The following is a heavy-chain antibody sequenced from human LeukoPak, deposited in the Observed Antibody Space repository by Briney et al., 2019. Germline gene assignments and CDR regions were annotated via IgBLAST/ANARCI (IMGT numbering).Heavy chain of an antibody. D-gene: IGHD2-15*01. J-gene: IGHJ5*02. V-gene: IGHV1-2*04. CDR2: INPNSGGT. Sequence: ASVKVSCKASGYTFTGYYMHWVRQAPGQGLEWMGRINPNSGGTNYAQKFQGWVTMTRDTSISTAYMELSRLRSDDTAVYYCARDPCSGGSCYANWFDPWGQGTLVTVSS. CDR1: GYTFTGYY. CDR3: ARDPCSGGSCYANWFDP.